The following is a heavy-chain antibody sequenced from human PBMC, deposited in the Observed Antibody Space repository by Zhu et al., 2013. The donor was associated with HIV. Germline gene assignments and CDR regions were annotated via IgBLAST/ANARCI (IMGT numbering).Heavy chain of an antibody. CDR2: INPSGGST. V-gene: IGHV1-46*01. Sequence: QVQLVQSGAEVKKPGASVKVSCKASGYTFTSYYMHWVRQAPGQGLEWMGIINPSGGSTNYAQKFQGRVTITADKSTSTAYMELSSLRSEDTAVYYCARLQGAEPYDYWGQGTLVTVSS. CDR3: ARLQGAEPYDY. J-gene: IGHJ4*02. CDR1: GYTFTSYY. D-gene: IGHD3-10*01.